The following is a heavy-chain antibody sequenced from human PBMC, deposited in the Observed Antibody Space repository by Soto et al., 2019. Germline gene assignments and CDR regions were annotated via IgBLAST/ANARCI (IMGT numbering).Heavy chain of an antibody. CDR2: FDPEDGET. D-gene: IGHD3-10*01. Sequence: APVNVSCKISGYTHSVLSMHWVRQAPRKGLEWMGGFDPEDGETIYAQKFQGRVTITADESTSTAYMELSSLRSEDTAGYYCARDWSHRTMFRGVNILAYYYYGMDVWGQGTTVTVSS. CDR3: ARDWSHRTMFRGVNILAYYYYGMDV. CDR1: GYTHSVLS. V-gene: IGHV1-24*01. J-gene: IGHJ6*02.